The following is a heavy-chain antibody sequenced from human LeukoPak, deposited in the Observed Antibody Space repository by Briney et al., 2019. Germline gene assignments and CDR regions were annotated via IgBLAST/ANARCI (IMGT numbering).Heavy chain of an antibody. Sequence: GGSLRLSCAVSGFTFSSYWMSWVRQAPGKGLEWVANIKQDGSEKNYVDSVKGRFTISRDNAKNSLYLQMNSLRAEDTAVYYYARLFSSRLRTLDYWGQGTLVTVSS. V-gene: IGHV3-7*05. CDR3: ARLFSSRLRTLDY. CDR2: IKQDGSEK. D-gene: IGHD6-13*01. J-gene: IGHJ4*02. CDR1: GFTFSSYW.